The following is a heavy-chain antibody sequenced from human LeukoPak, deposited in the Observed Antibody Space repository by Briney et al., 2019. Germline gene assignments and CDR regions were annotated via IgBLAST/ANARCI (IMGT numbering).Heavy chain of an antibody. D-gene: IGHD2-21*01. CDR2: ILGGGGT. CDR3: AKDESVVRVNYFAS. J-gene: IGHJ4*02. CDR1: GFSFSTYP. Sequence: GGSLRLSCSASGFSFSTYPMSWVRQAPGKGLEWVAGILGGGGTFYGDSARGRFTVSRDNSKDTLYLQMDSLRGEDTALYYCAKDESVVRVNYFASWGEGTLVTVSS. V-gene: IGHV3-23*01.